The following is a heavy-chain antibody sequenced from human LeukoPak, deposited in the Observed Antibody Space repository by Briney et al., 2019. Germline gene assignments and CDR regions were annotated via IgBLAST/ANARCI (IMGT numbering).Heavy chain of an antibody. V-gene: IGHV4-59*02. Sequence: SETLSLTCTVSGASVSAYYWTWIRQPPGKRLEWLGYIHDSGSANYNPSLNSRLTMSLDASKNQFSLKLSSVSAADTAVYYCARDQDYGGNSVGFGYWGQGTLVTVSS. D-gene: IGHD4-23*01. J-gene: IGHJ4*02. CDR1: GASVSAYY. CDR2: IHDSGSA. CDR3: ARDQDYGGNSVGFGY.